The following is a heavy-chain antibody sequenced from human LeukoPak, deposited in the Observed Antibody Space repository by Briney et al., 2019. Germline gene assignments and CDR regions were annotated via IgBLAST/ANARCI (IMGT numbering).Heavy chain of an antibody. V-gene: IGHV3-21*01. CDR1: GFTFSSYS. CDR3: ARGDRDLYCSSTSCYPVL. D-gene: IGHD2-2*01. Sequence: GGSLRLSCVASGFTFSSYSMNWVRQAPGKGLEWVSSISSSSSYIYYADSEKGRFTISRDNAKNSLYLQMNSLRAEDTAVYYCARGDRDLYCSSTSCYPVLGGQGTLVTVSS. CDR2: ISSSSSYI. J-gene: IGHJ4*02.